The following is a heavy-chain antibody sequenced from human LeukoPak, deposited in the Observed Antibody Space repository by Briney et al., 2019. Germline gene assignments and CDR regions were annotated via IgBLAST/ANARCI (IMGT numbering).Heavy chain of an antibody. D-gene: IGHD6-13*01. CDR3: ARHLAAADLQVYYYYGMDV. V-gene: IGHV4-61*02. Sequence: PSETLSLTCTVSGGSISSGSYYWSWIRQPAGKGLEWIGRIYSSGSTNYNPSLKSRVTISVDTSKNQFSLKLSSVTAADTAVYYCARHLAAADLQVYYYYGMDVWGQGTTVTVSS. J-gene: IGHJ6*02. CDR1: GGSISSGSYY. CDR2: IYSSGST.